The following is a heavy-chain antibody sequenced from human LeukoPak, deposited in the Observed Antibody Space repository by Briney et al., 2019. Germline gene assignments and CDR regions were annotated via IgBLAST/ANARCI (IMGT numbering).Heavy chain of an antibody. V-gene: IGHV3-48*04. CDR2: ISSSSSTI. CDR3: ARPPPINSGYECFDY. J-gene: IGHJ4*02. D-gene: IGHD5-12*01. Sequence: GGSLRLSCAASGFTFSSYSMNWVRQAPGKGLEWVSYISSSSSTIYYADSVKGRFTISRDNAKNSLYLQMNSLRAEDTAVYYCARPPPINSGYECFDYWGQGTLVTVSS. CDR1: GFTFSSYS.